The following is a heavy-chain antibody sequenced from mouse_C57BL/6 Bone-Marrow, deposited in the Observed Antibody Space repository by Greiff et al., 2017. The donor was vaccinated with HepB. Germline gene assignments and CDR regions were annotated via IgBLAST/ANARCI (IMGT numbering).Heavy chain of an antibody. CDR2: IHPSSGST. D-gene: IGHD1-1*01. J-gene: IGHJ4*01. V-gene: IGHV1-64*01. CDR1: GYTFTSYW. CDR3: ARSGPYYGSFYYAMDY. Sequence: QVQLQPPGAELVKPGASVKLSCKASGYTFTSYWMHWVKQRPGQGLEWIGMIHPSSGSTNYNEKFKSKTTLTVDKSSSTAYMQLSSLTSEDSAVYYCARSGPYYGSFYYAMDYWGQGTSVTVSS.